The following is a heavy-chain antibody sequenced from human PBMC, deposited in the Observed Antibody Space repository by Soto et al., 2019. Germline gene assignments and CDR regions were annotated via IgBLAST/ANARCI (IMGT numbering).Heavy chain of an antibody. V-gene: IGHV4-59*01. CDR1: GGSIGSYY. CDR2: IYYSGSM. D-gene: IGHD3-22*01. CDR3: SGYSLDP. Sequence: QVHLQESGPGLVRPSETLSLSCTVSGGSIGSYYWSWIRQPPGKGLEWIGYIYYSGSMNYNPSLKSRVIISADTSKNQIFLRLSSVTAADTAVYYSSGYSLDPWGQGILVTVSS. J-gene: IGHJ5*02.